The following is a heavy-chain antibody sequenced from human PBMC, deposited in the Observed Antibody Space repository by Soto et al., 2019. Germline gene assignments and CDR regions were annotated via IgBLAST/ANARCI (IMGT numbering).Heavy chain of an antibody. D-gene: IGHD2-21*02. CDR3: ARGGHVVVVTAAFDY. J-gene: IGHJ4*02. CDR1: GNTFSNYY. CDR2: INPSGGHT. V-gene: IGHV1-46*03. Sequence: QVQLVQSGAEVKKPGASVKVSCKASGNTFSNYYIHWVRQAPGQGLEWMGTINPSGGHTTYAQKFLGRVRXTXXXPXXTLYMELTSLRSEDTAVYYCARGGHVVVVTAAFDYWGQGTLVTVSS.